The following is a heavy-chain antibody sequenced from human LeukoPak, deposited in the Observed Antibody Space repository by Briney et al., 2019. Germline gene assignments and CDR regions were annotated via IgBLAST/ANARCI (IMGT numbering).Heavy chain of an antibody. CDR1: GYTLTELS. Sequence: ASVKVSCKVSGYTLTELSMHWMRQAPGKGLEWMGGFDPEDGETIYAQKFQGRVTMTEDTSTDTAYMELSSQRSEDTAVYYCATVLYGDYGYFDYWGQGTLVTVSS. J-gene: IGHJ4*02. CDR3: ATVLYGDYGYFDY. CDR2: FDPEDGET. V-gene: IGHV1-24*01. D-gene: IGHD4-17*01.